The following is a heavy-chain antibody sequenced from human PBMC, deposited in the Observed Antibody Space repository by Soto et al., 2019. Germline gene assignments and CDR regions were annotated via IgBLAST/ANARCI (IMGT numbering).Heavy chain of an antibody. CDR3: ARGGKERFRGSSMDV. Sequence: QVQLVQSGAEVKKPGSSVKVSCKASGGTFSSYAISWVRQAPGQGLEWMGEIISMFGAAMYAQKFQGRVTITADESASTAYMELSSLRSEDTAVYYCARGGKERFRGSSMDVWGQGTTVTVS. J-gene: IGHJ6*02. CDR2: IISMFGAA. V-gene: IGHV1-69*01. CDR1: GGTFSSYA. D-gene: IGHD1-1*01.